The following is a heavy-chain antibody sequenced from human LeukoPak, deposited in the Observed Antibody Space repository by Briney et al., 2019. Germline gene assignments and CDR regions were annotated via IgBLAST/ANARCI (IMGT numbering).Heavy chain of an antibody. CDR3: ARGPSSGWYVYYYYYMDV. D-gene: IGHD6-19*01. CDR2: MNPNSGNT. CDR1: GYTFTSYD. J-gene: IGHJ6*03. Sequence: GASVKVSCKASGYTFTSYDINWVRQATGQGLEWMGWMNPNSGNTGYAQKFQGRVTITRNTSISTAYMDLSSLRSEDTAVYYCARGPSSGWYVYYYYYMDVWGKGTTVTVSS. V-gene: IGHV1-8*03.